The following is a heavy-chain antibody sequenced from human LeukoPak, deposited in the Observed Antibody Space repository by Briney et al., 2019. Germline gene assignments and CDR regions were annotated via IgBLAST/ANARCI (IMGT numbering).Heavy chain of an antibody. Sequence: GGSLRLSCVASGFTFSSSWMTWVRRAPGKGLEWVASIREDGSQKTAVDSVRGRFTISRDNAKNSVYLQMDSLRAEDTAVHYCARGPTNGQAFDYWGQGTLVSVSS. D-gene: IGHD2-8*01. CDR3: ARGPTNGQAFDY. CDR2: IREDGSQK. CDR1: GFTFSSSW. J-gene: IGHJ4*02. V-gene: IGHV3-7*01.